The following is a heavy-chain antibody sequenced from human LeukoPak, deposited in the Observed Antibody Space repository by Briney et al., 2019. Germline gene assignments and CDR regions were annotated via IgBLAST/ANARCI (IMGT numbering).Heavy chain of an antibody. V-gene: IGHV3-23*01. CDR2: INGGGVNT. Sequence: RGSLRLSCAASGFTFSSYAMSWVRQAPGKGLEWVSTINGGGVNTHYADSVGGRFTISRDNSKNTLFLQMNSLRDEDTAVYYCAKDLYSNYGPADYWGQGNLVTVSS. CDR1: GFTFSSYA. CDR3: AKDLYSNYGPADY. J-gene: IGHJ4*02. D-gene: IGHD4-11*01.